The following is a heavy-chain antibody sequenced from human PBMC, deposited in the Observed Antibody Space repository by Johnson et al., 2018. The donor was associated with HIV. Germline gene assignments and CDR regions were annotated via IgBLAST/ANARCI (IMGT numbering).Heavy chain of an antibody. D-gene: IGHD6-13*01. J-gene: IGHJ3*02. V-gene: IGHV3-33*06. Sequence: QVQLVESGGGVVQPGRSLRLSCAASGFTFNSYGMHWVRQAPGKGLEWVAVIWYDGRNKYYADSVKGRFTISSDNSKNTLYLQMNSLRAEDTAIYYCVKGMDSSSWYAFDIWGQGTMVTVSS. CDR1: GFTFNSYG. CDR2: IWYDGRNK. CDR3: VKGMDSSSWYAFDI.